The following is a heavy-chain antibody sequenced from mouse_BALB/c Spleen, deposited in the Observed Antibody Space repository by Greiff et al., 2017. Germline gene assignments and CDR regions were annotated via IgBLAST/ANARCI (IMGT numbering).Heavy chain of an antibody. CDR3: AVYYYGSSYGAMDY. D-gene: IGHD1-1*01. Sequence: VQLKQSGAELVKPGASVKLSCTASGFNIKDTYMHWVKQRPEQGLEWIGRIDPANGNTKYDPKFQGKATITADTSSNTAYLQLSSLTSEDTAVYYGAVYYYGSSYGAMDYWGQGTSVTVSS. CDR1: GFNIKDTY. J-gene: IGHJ4*01. CDR2: IDPANGNT. V-gene: IGHV14-3*02.